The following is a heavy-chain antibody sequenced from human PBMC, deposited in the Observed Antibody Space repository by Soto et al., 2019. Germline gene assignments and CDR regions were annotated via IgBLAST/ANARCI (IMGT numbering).Heavy chain of an antibody. Sequence: SETLSLTCTVSGGSISNFYWGWIRQPPGKGLEWIGYVYYTGSTSYNPSLKRRVTFSADSSRGQFSLRLNSVTAADTAVYYCAREVRYCSSTSCYVCWFDPWGQGTLVTVSS. CDR2: VYYTGST. V-gene: IGHV4-59*12. CDR1: GGSISNFY. J-gene: IGHJ5*02. D-gene: IGHD2-2*01. CDR3: AREVRYCSSTSCYVCWFDP.